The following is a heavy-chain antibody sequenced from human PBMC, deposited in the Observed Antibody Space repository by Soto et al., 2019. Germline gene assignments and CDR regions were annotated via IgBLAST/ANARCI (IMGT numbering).Heavy chain of an antibody. CDR3: ARDSYDSSGYYYVSGDY. D-gene: IGHD3-22*01. V-gene: IGHV3-23*01. Sequence: VGSLRLSCAASGFTFSSYAMSWVRQAPGKGLEWVSAISGSGGSTYYADSVKGRFTISRDNSKNTLYLQMNSLRAEDTAVYYCARDSYDSSGYYYVSGDYWGQGTLVTVSS. CDR2: ISGSGGST. CDR1: GFTFSSYA. J-gene: IGHJ4*02.